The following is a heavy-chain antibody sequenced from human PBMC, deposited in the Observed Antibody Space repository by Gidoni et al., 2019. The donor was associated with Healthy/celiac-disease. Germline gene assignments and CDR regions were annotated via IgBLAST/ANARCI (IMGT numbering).Heavy chain of an antibody. D-gene: IGHD6-19*01. J-gene: IGHJ4*02. CDR1: GGSISSGSYY. CDR3: ARIAVAGPYLLGDYFDY. Sequence: QVQLQESGPGLVKPSQTLSLTCTVSGGSISSGSYYWSWIRQPAGKGLEWIGRIYTSGSTNYNPSLKSRVTISVDTSKNQFSLKLSSVTAADTAVYYCARIAVAGPYLLGDYFDYWGQGTLVTVSS. CDR2: IYTSGST. V-gene: IGHV4-61*02.